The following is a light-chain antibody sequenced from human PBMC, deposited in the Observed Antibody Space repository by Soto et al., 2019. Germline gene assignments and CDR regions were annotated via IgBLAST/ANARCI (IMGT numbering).Light chain of an antibody. J-gene: IGKJ1*01. Sequence: EIVLTQSPGTLSLSPGERATLSCRASQSVSNNYLAWYQQKPGQAPRLLIYGASTRATGIPDRFSGSGSGTDFTLTISRLEPEDFAVYYCQQYGRSGTFGQGTKVDIK. CDR3: QQYGRSGT. CDR2: GAS. V-gene: IGKV3-20*01. CDR1: QSVSNNY.